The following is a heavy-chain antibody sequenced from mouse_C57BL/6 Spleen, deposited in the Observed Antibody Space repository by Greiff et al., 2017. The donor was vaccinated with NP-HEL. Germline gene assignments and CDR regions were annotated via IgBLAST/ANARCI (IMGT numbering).Heavy chain of an antibody. V-gene: IGHV1-26*01. Sequence: EVQLQQSGPELVKPGASVKISCKASGYTFTDYYMNWVKQSHGKSLEWIGDINPNNGGTSYNQKFKGKATLTVDKSSSTAYMELRSLTSEDSAVYYCARSNDGSSSFDYWGQGTTLTVSS. D-gene: IGHD1-1*01. CDR2: INPNNGGT. CDR1: GYTFTDYY. CDR3: ARSNDGSSSFDY. J-gene: IGHJ2*01.